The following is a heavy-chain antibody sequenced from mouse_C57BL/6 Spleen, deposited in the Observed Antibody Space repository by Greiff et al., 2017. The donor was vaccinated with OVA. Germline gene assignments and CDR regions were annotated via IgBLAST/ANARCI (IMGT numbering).Heavy chain of an antibody. CDR1: GYTFTSYW. Sequence: QVQLQQPGAELVRPGSSVKLSCKASGYTFTSYWMDRVKQRPGQGLEWIGNIYPSDSETHYNQKFKDKATLTVDKSSSTAYMQLSSLTSEDSAVYYCSRRSSYAMDYWGQGTSVTVSS. CDR2: IYPSDSET. V-gene: IGHV1-61*01. J-gene: IGHJ4*01. CDR3: SRRSSYAMDY. D-gene: IGHD1-1*01.